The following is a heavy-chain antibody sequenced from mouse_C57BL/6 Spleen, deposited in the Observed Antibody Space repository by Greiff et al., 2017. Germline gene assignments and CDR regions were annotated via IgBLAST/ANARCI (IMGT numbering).Heavy chain of an antibody. CDR2: INYDGSST. CDR1: GFTFSDYY. Sequence: EVQVVESEGGLVQPGSSMKLSCTASGFTFSDYYLAWVRQVPEKGLEWVANINYDGSSTYYLDSLKSRFIISRDNAKNILYLQMSSLKSEDTATYYCARVDYDDDVDYGGQGTTLTVSS. D-gene: IGHD2-4*01. J-gene: IGHJ2*01. CDR3: ARVDYDDDVDY. V-gene: IGHV5-16*01.